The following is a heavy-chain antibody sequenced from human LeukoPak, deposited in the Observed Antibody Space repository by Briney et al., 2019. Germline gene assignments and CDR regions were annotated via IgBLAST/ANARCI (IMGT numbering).Heavy chain of an antibody. CDR2: IQYTGTT. V-gene: IGHV4-39*07. D-gene: IGHD1-26*01. J-gene: IGHJ6*03. Sequence: SETLSLTCTVSGGSTRSSSYNWGWIRQPPGKGLEWIGSIQYTGTTYYNPSLKSRVTISVDTSKNQFSLRLSSVTAADTALYYCARTGGSFYFYYYMDVWGKGTTVTVSS. CDR3: ARTGGSFYFYYYMDV. CDR1: GGSTRSSSYN.